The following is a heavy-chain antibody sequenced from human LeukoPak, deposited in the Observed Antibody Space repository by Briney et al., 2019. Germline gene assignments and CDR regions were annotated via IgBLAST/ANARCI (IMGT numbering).Heavy chain of an antibody. CDR3: AKGGGSGSYYIFDF. CDR1: GFTFSTYA. V-gene: IGHV3-23*01. D-gene: IGHD3-10*01. J-gene: IGHJ4*02. Sequence: GRSLRLSCVAAGFTFSTYAMNWVRQDPREGLEWVSGGSGSGGGTSYGDSVKGGFTISRDNSKNTVYLQMDNLRADDTAVYYCAKGGGSGSYYIFDFWGQGTLVTVSS. CDR2: GSGSGGGT.